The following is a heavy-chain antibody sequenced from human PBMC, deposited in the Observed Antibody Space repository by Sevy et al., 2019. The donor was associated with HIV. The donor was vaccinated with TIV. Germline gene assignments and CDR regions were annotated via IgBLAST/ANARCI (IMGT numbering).Heavy chain of an antibody. CDR3: AKGPNGTYIGSSGYYLPYYYYYYGMDV. D-gene: IGHD3-22*01. V-gene: IGHV3-23*01. Sequence: GGFLRLSCAASGFTFSSYAMSWVRQAPGKGLEWVSAISGSGGSTYYADSVKGRFTISRDNSKNTLYLQMNSLRVEDTAVYYCAKGPNGTYIGSSGYYLPYYYYYYGMDVWGQGTTVTVSS. J-gene: IGHJ6*02. CDR2: ISGSGGST. CDR1: GFTFSSYA.